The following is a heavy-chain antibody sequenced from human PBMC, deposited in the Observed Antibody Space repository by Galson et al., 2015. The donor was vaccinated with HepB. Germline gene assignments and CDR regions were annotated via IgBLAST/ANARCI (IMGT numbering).Heavy chain of an antibody. J-gene: IGHJ3*02. V-gene: IGHV4-34*01. D-gene: IGHD6-13*01. CDR2: INHSGST. CDR1: GGSFCGYY. CDR3: ARTWYYAFDI. Sequence: ETLSLTCAVYGGSFCGYYWSWIRQPPGKGLEWIGEINHSGSTNYNPSLKSRVTMSVDTSKKRFSLKLSSVTAADTAVYYCARTWYYAFDIWGQGTMVTVSS.